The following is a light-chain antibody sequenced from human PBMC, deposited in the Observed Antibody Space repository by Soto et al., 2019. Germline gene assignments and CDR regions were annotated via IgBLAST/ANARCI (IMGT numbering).Light chain of an antibody. J-gene: IGKJ5*01. CDR3: QQRSNWPPIT. CDR2: DAS. Sequence: EIVLTQSPATLSLSPGERATLSCRASQSVSSYLAWYQQKPGQAPRLLIYDASNRATGIPARFSGSVSGTDFTLNTSSLELEDFAVYYCQQRSNWPPITFGQGTRLEIK. CDR1: QSVSSY. V-gene: IGKV3-11*01.